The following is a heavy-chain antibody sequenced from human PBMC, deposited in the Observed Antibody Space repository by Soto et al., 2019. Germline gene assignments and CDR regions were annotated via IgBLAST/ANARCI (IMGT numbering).Heavy chain of an antibody. CDR3: AKDSSGRYGFFDY. J-gene: IGHJ4*02. V-gene: IGHV3-23*01. Sequence: EVQLLESGGGLVQPGGSLRLSCAASGFTFSSYAMSWVRQAPGKGLDWFSAISDGGGDKYYADSVKGRFTISRDNSKNTLYLQMNSLRVEDTAVYYCAKDSSGRYGFFDYWGQGTLVTVSS. CDR2: ISDGGGDK. CDR1: GFTFSSYA. D-gene: IGHD6-19*01.